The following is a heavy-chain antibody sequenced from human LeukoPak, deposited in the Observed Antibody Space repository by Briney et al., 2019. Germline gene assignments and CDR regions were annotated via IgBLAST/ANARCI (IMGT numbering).Heavy chain of an antibody. D-gene: IGHD6-6*01. CDR1: GGTFSSYA. Sequence: ASVKVSCKASGGTFSSYAISWVRQAPGQGLEWMGGIIPIFGTANYAQKFQGRVTITADKSTSTAYMELSSLRSEDTAVYYCARDGGLEYRSSFVWFDPWGQGTLVTVSS. CDR2: IIPIFGTA. J-gene: IGHJ5*02. V-gene: IGHV1-69*06. CDR3: ARDGGLEYRSSFVWFDP.